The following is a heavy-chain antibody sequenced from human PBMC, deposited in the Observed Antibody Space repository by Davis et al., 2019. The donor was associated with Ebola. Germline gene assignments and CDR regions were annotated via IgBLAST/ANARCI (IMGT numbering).Heavy chain of an antibody. CDR2: VNPKSGQT. V-gene: IGHV1-8*01. Sequence: ASVKVSCKASGYSFTDYDINWVRQATGQGLEWMAWVNPKSGQTGYGQKFVGRVTMTTSTCTGTAYMELSTLRSDDTAVYYCARLDSSGYYLEDFDYWGQGTLVTVSS. CDR1: GYSFTDYD. CDR3: ARLDSSGYYLEDFDY. D-gene: IGHD3-22*01. J-gene: IGHJ4*02.